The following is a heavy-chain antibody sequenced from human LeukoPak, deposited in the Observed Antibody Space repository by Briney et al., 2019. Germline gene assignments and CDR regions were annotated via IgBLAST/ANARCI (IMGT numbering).Heavy chain of an antibody. CDR2: ISAYNGNT. CDR3: ARDSRDILLWFGDMDV. J-gene: IGHJ6*04. D-gene: IGHD3-10*01. Sequence: ASVKVSCKASGYTFTGYYIHWVRQAPGQGLEWMGWISAYNGNTNYAQKLQGRVTMTTDTSTSTAYMELRSLRSDDTAVYYCARDSRDILLWFGDMDVWGKGTTVTVSS. CDR1: GYTFTGYY. V-gene: IGHV1-18*04.